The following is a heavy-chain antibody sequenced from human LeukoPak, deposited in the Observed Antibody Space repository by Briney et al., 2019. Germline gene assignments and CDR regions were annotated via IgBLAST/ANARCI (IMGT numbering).Heavy chain of an antibody. CDR2: IYYSGST. Sequence: SETLSLTCTVSGGSISSYHWTWIRQPPGKGLEWIGYIYYSGSTNYNPSLKSRVTISVDTSKNQFSLKLSSVTAADTAVYYCARRNGGNFDYWGQGTLVTVSS. V-gene: IGHV4-59*08. CDR1: GGSISSYH. CDR3: ARRNGGNFDY. J-gene: IGHJ4*02. D-gene: IGHD4-23*01.